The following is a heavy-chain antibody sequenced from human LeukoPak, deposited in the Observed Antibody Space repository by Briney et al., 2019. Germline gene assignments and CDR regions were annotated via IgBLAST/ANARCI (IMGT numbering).Heavy chain of an antibody. CDR2: INPDSLAT. D-gene: IGHD3-22*01. CDR3: ARDPSGDSSGYPFDY. Sequence: ASVKVSCKASEYTFTGYYMQWVRQAPGQGPEWMGWINPDSLATNYAQKFQGRVTLTRDTSINTAYMELSRLRSDDTAVYYCARDPSGDSSGYPFDYWGQGTLVTVSS. J-gene: IGHJ4*02. V-gene: IGHV1-2*02. CDR1: EYTFTGYY.